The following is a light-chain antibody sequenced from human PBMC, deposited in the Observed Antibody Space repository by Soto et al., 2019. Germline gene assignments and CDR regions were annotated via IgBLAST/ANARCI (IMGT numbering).Light chain of an antibody. CDR3: QQYGSSPPMYI. CDR1: QSVSSSY. V-gene: IGKV3-20*01. CDR2: GAS. Sequence: VLTQSPGTLSLSPGESATLSCRASQSVSSSYLAWYQQKPGQAPRLLIYGASSRATGIPDRFSGSGSGTDFTLTISRLEPEDVAVYYCQQYGSSPPMYIFGQGTKLEI. J-gene: IGKJ2*01.